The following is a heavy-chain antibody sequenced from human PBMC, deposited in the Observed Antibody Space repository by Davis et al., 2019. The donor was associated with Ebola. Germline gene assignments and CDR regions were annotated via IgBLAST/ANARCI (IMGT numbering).Heavy chain of an antibody. CDR3: ASGEFVDF. CDR1: GYSFTHYS. CDR2: VSGNNGKT. V-gene: IGHV1-18*01. Sequence: ASVKVSCKASGYSFTHYSFSWVRQAPGQGLEWMGWVSGNNGKTDYAQKFQGRVTMTTDTSTSTVHMDLSSLNSEDTAIYYCASGEFVDFWGQGTLVTVSS. D-gene: IGHD3-10*01. J-gene: IGHJ4*02.